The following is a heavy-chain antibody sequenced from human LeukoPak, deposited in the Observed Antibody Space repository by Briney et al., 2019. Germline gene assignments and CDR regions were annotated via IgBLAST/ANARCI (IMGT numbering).Heavy chain of an antibody. J-gene: IGHJ5*02. V-gene: IGHV4-34*01. CDR3: ARKYCSSTSCPSPWFDP. Sequence: KPSETLSLTCAVYGGSFSGYYWSWIRQPPGKGLEWIGEINHSGSTNYNPSLKSRVTISVDTSKNQFSLKLSSVTAADTAVYYCARKYCSSTSCPSPWFDPWGQGTLVTVSS. CDR1: GGSFSGYY. CDR2: INHSGST. D-gene: IGHD2-2*01.